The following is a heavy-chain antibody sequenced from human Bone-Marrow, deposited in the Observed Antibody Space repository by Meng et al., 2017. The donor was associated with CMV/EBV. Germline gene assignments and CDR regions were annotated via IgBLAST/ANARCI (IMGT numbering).Heavy chain of an antibody. CDR2: ISSSGSTI. V-gene: IGHV3-11*01. J-gene: IGHJ6*02. Sequence: GESLKISCAASGFTFSDYYMSWIRQAPGKGLEWVSYISSSGSTIYYADSAKGRFTISRDNAKNSLYLQMNSLRAEDTAVYYCARDSPTRGMDVWGQGTTVTVSS. CDR3: ARDSPTRGMDV. CDR1: GFTFSDYY.